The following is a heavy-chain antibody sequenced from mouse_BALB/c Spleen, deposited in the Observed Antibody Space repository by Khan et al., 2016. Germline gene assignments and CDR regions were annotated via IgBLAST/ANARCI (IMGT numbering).Heavy chain of an antibody. V-gene: IGHV5-6-5*01. D-gene: IGHD1-1*01. J-gene: IGHJ2*01. CDR1: GFTFSSYA. Sequence: EVQLVESGGGLVKPGGSLKLSCAASGFTFSSYAMSWVRQTPEKRLEWVASISSGGSSFYPDILKDRFTISRDNARNILSLQMSSLRSEDTAMYYCTTTVYYFDYWGQGTTLTVSS. CDR2: ISSGGSS. CDR3: TTTVYYFDY.